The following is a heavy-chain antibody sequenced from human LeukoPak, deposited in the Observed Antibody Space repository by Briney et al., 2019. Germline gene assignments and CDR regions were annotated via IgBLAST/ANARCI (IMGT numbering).Heavy chain of an antibody. D-gene: IGHD2-2*01. CDR3: ARDGAVVPAAKGYYYMDV. J-gene: IGHJ6*03. CDR2: IYYSGST. V-gene: IGHV4-59*01. CDR1: GGSISSYY. Sequence: SETLSLTCTVSGGSISSYYWSWIRQPPGKGLEWIGYIYYSGSTNYNPSLKSRVTISVDTSKNQFSLKLSSVTAAVTAVYYCARDGAVVPAAKGYYYMDVWGKGTTVTVSS.